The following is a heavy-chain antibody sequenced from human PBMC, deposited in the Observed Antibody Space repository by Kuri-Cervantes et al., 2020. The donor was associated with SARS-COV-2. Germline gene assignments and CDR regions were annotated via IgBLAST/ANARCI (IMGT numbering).Heavy chain of an antibody. Sequence: ASVKVSCKASGSTFTNYGISWVRQAPGQGLEWMGWISAYNGATLYAQKFQGRVTVTTDTSTSTAYMELSSLTSDDTAVYYCARVGTEYTSSSLLDYWGQGTLVTVSS. V-gene: IGHV1-18*01. CDR1: GSTFTNYG. CDR2: ISAYNGAT. D-gene: IGHD6-6*01. CDR3: ARVGTEYTSSSLLDY. J-gene: IGHJ4*02.